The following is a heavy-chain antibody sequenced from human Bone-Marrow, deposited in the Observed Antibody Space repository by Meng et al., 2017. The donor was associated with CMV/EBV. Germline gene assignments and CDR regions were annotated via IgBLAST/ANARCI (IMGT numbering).Heavy chain of an antibody. D-gene: IGHD2-2*01. Sequence: GESLKISCAASGFTFSSYGMHWVRQAPGKGLEWVSSISSSSSYIYYADSVKGRFTISRDNAKNSLYLQMNSLRAEDTAVYYCARDARGDVVVPAAMGDYYYYYGMDVWGQGTTVTVSS. V-gene: IGHV3-21*01. CDR2: ISSSSSYI. CDR1: GFTFSSYG. CDR3: ARDARGDVVVPAAMGDYYYYYGMDV. J-gene: IGHJ6*02.